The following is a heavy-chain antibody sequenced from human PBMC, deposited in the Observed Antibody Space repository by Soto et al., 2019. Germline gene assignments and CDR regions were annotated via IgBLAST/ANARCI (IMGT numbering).Heavy chain of an antibody. CDR1: GFTFSSYS. CDR2: ITSSSSTI. Sequence: EVQLVESGGGLVQPGGSLRLSCAASGFTFSSYSMNWVRQAPGKGLEWVSYITSSSSTIYYADSVKGRFTISRDNAKNSLYLQINSLRDEDTAVYYCARGGYGNYVYWGQGTLVTVSS. V-gene: IGHV3-48*02. CDR3: ARGGYGNYVY. J-gene: IGHJ4*02. D-gene: IGHD4-17*01.